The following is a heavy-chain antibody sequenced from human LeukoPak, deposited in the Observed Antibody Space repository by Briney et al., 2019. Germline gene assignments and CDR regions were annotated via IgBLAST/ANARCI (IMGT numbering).Heavy chain of an antibody. CDR2: INPNSGGT. J-gene: IGHJ4*02. D-gene: IGHD2-2*01. CDR3: ARQPDIVVVPAAIHFDY. Sequence: GASVKVSCKASGYTFTGYYMHWVRQAPGQGLEWMGWINPNSGGTNYAQKFQGRVTMTRDTSISTAYMELRRLRSADTAVYYCARQPDIVVVPAAIHFDYWGQGTLVTVSS. CDR1: GYTFTGYY. V-gene: IGHV1-2*02.